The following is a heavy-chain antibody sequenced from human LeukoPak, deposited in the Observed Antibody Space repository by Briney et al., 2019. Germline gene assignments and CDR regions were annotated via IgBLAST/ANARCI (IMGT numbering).Heavy chain of an antibody. CDR1: GYSFASYW. CDR3: ARLGGLTGLNYSDY. Sequence: GESLKISCQGSGYSFASYWIAWVRQMPGKGLEWMGTIYPGDSDTRYSPSFQGQVTISADKSITAAYLQWSSLKASDTAMYYCARLGGLTGLNYSDYWGQGTLVTVSS. D-gene: IGHD3-10*01. J-gene: IGHJ4*02. V-gene: IGHV5-51*01. CDR2: IYPGDSDT.